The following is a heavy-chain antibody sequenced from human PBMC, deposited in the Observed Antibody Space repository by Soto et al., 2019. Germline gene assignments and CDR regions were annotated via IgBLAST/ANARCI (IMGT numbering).Heavy chain of an antibody. Sequence: SETLSLTCTVSGGSISSYYWSWIRQPPGKGLEWIGYIYYSGSTNYNPSLKSRVTISVDTSKNQFSLKLSSVTAADTAVYYCARRASSSARFDDWGQGTLVTVSS. V-gene: IGHV4-59*08. D-gene: IGHD6-6*01. CDR2: IYYSGST. J-gene: IGHJ4*02. CDR1: GGSISSYY. CDR3: ARRASSSARFDD.